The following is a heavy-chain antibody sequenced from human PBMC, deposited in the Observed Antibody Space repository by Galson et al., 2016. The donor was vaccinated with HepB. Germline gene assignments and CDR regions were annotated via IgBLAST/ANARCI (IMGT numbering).Heavy chain of an antibody. Sequence: SLRLSCAASTFTFNTYAMNWVRQAPGKGLEWASSISGSGGSTYNADSVKGRFTISRDNSKNTLYLQMNSLRAEDTAVYYCAKSGSYGEVDYWGQGTLVTGSS. CDR1: TFTFNTYA. J-gene: IGHJ4*02. D-gene: IGHD1-26*01. CDR3: AKSGSYGEVDY. CDR2: ISGSGGST. V-gene: IGHV3-23*01.